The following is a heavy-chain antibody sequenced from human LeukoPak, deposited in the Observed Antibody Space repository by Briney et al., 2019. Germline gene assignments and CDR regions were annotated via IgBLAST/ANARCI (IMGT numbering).Heavy chain of an antibody. J-gene: IGHJ4*02. D-gene: IGHD3-10*01. CDR2: ISYGGST. CDR1: GASISSYY. CDR3: ARHPELYFFDY. Sequence: SSETLSLTCTVSGASISSYYWSWIRQPPGKGLDWIGYISYGGSTNYNPSLKSRVTISADTSKNQVSLTRSSVTAADTAVYYCARHPELYFFDYWGQGTLVTVSS. V-gene: IGHV4-59*08.